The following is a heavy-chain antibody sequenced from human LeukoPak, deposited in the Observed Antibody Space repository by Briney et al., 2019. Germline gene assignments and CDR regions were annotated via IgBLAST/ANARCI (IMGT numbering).Heavy chain of an antibody. CDR3: ARNRYYYGSGNYGVPNWFDP. CDR1: GGSISSNSYY. D-gene: IGHD3-10*01. V-gene: IGHV4-39*01. Sequence: SETLSLTCTVSGGSISSNSYYWGWIRQPPGKGLQWIGTIYYSGSTYYNPSLKSRVTISIDTSKNQFSLKLSSVTAADTAVYYCARNRYYYGSGNYGVPNWFDPWGQGTLVTVSS. CDR2: IYYSGST. J-gene: IGHJ5*02.